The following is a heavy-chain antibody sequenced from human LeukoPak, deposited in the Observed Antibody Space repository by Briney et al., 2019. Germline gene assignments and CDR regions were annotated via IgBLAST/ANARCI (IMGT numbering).Heavy chain of an antibody. CDR1: GFTFSSYA. J-gene: IGHJ6*02. V-gene: IGHV3-23*01. D-gene: IGHD6-13*01. CDR2: ISGSGGST. CDR3: ARDVEQQLVGYYGMDV. Sequence: GGSLRLSCAASGFTFSSYAMIWVRQAPGKGLEWVSAISGSGGSTYYADSVKGRFTISRDNAKNSLYLQMNSLRAEDTAVYYCARDVEQQLVGYYGMDVWGQGTTVTVSS.